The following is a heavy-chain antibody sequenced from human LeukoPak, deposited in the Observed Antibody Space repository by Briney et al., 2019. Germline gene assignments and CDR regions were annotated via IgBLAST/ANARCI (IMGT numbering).Heavy chain of an antibody. V-gene: IGHV4-34*01. CDR2: INHSGST. D-gene: IGHD3-10*01. CDR1: GGSFSGYY. Sequence: SETLSLTCAVYGGSFSGYYWSWGRQPPGKGLEWIGEINHSGSTNYNPSLKRRVTISVDTSKNQFSLKLSSVTAADTAVYYCARVLSWFDPWGQGTLVTVSS. J-gene: IGHJ5*02. CDR3: ARVLSWFDP.